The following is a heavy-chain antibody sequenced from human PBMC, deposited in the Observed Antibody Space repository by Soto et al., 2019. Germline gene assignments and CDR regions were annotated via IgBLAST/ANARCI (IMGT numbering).Heavy chain of an antibody. CDR2: IYYSGST. CDR1: GGSISSGDYY. Sequence: SETLSLTCTVSGGSISSGDYYWSWIRQPPGKGLEWIGYIYYSGSTYYNPSLKSRVTISVDTSKNQFSLKLSSVTAADTAVYYCAREILLRFLEWLPRGGMDVWGQGTTVTVSS. D-gene: IGHD3-3*01. V-gene: IGHV4-30-4*01. J-gene: IGHJ6*02. CDR3: AREILLRFLEWLPRGGMDV.